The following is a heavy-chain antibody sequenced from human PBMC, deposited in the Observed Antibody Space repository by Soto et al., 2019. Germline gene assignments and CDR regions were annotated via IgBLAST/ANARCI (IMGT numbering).Heavy chain of an antibody. CDR2: ISGSGGST. CDR1: GFTFSSYA. V-gene: IGHV3-23*01. CDR3: AKGSIVVVPAAIIDP. J-gene: IGHJ5*02. Sequence: GGSLRLSCAASGFTFSSYAMSWVRQAPGKGLEWVSAISGSGGSTYYADSVKGRFTISRDNSKNTLYPQMNSLRAEDTAVYYCAKGSIVVVPAAIIDPWGQGTLVTVSS. D-gene: IGHD2-2*01.